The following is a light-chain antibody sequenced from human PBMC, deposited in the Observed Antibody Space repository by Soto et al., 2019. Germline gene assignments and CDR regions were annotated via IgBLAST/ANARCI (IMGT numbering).Light chain of an antibody. Sequence: EIVLTQSPGTLSLSPGETATRSCRASQSVRCNDLAWYQQTPGPAPRLLIYDASSRATGIPDRFSGSGSDTDFTLTISRLEPEDFAVYYCQQYAGAPRTFGQGPKLEIK. CDR1: QSVRCND. CDR2: DAS. J-gene: IGKJ2*01. CDR3: QQYAGAPRT. V-gene: IGKV3-20*01.